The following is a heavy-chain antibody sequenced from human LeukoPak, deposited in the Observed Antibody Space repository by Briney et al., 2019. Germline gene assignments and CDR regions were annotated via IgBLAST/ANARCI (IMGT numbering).Heavy chain of an antibody. CDR2: ISYDGSNK. Sequence: PGGSLRLSCAASGFTFSSYGMHWVRQAPGKGLEWVAVISYDGSNKYYADSVKGRFTISRDNSKNTLYLQMNSLRAEDTAVYYCARERVPELRFDYWGQGTLVTVSS. V-gene: IGHV3-30*03. CDR3: ARERVPELRFDY. J-gene: IGHJ4*02. CDR1: GFTFSSYG. D-gene: IGHD1-14*01.